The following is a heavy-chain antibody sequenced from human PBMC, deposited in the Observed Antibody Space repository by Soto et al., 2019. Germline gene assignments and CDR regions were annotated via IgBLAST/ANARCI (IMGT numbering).Heavy chain of an antibody. Sequence: EVQLVESGGGLVKPGGSLRLSCAASGFTFSSYSMNWVRQAPGKGLEWVSSISSSTSYIYYADSVKGRFTISRDNARNSLNLQMNSLRAEDTDVYYCARVEDYYNPYYNYGMDGWGLGTTVTVSS. CDR1: GFTFSSYS. J-gene: IGHJ6*02. D-gene: IGHD3-10*01. V-gene: IGHV3-21*01. CDR3: ARVEDYYNPYYNYGMDG. CDR2: ISSSTSYI.